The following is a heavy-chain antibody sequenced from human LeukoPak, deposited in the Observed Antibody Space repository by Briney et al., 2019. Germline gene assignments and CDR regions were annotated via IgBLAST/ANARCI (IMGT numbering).Heavy chain of an antibody. CDR1: GFTFSSYW. CDR3: ARGVSGTGPDI. D-gene: IGHD5/OR15-5a*01. CDR2: IKTDGSST. Sequence: GGSLRLSCAASGFTFSSYWMHWVRQAPGQGLGWVSRIKTDGSSTDYADSVKGRFTITRDNAKNTMDLQMNSLRDEDTAVYYCARGVSGTGPDIWGLGTMVTVSS. J-gene: IGHJ3*02. V-gene: IGHV3-74*01.